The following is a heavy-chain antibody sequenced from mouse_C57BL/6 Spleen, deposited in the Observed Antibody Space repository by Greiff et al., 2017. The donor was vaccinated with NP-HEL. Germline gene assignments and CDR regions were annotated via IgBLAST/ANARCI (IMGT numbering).Heavy chain of an antibody. D-gene: IGHD6-1*01. V-gene: IGHV1-7*01. J-gene: IGHJ1*03. CDR2: INPSSGYT. Sequence: QVQLQQSGAELAKPGASVKLSCKASGYTFPSYWLHWVKQRPGQGLDWIGYINPSSGYTKYNQKFKDKATLTADKSSSKAYMHLSSLTYEDSAVNYCARDLLASPHRYFSVWGTGTTVTVYS. CDR1: GYTFPSYW. CDR3: ARDLLASPHRYFSV.